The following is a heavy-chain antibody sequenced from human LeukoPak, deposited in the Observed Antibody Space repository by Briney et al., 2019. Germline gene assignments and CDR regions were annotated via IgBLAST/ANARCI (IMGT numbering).Heavy chain of an antibody. J-gene: IGHJ3*02. CDR3: AREEGAPIAAANI. Sequence: ASVKVSCKASGYIFTSYSISWVRQAPGQGLEWMGWISAYNGDTNYVQKFQGRVTVTTDTSTSTAYMELKSLRSDDTAVYYCAREEGAPIAAANIWGLGTKVTVSS. V-gene: IGHV1-18*01. CDR1: GYIFTSYS. CDR2: ISAYNGDT. D-gene: IGHD6-13*01.